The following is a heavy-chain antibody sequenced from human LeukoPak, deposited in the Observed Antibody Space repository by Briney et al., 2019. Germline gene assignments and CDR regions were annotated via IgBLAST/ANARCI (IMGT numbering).Heavy chain of an antibody. CDR3: ARGGYYGSGNDFRFDP. V-gene: IGHV4-59*01. CDR2: IYYSGST. CDR1: GGSISSYY. D-gene: IGHD3-10*01. J-gene: IGHJ5*02. Sequence: SETLSLTCTVSGGSISSYYWSWIRQPPGKGLEWIRYIYYSGSTNYKPSLKSRVTISVDTSKNQFSLKLSSVTAADTAVYYCARGGYYGSGNDFRFDPWGQGTLVTVSS.